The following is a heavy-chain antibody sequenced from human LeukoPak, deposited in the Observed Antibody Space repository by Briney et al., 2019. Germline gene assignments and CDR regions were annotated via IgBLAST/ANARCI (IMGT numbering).Heavy chain of an antibody. V-gene: IGHV4-59*01. CDR1: GGSISSYY. CDR3: AREGFPEYSTSWFY. D-gene: IGHD6-13*01. CDR2: IYYSGST. J-gene: IGHJ4*02. Sequence: PSETLSLTCAVSGGSISSYYWSWIRQPPGKGLEWIGYIYYSGSTNYNPSLKSRVTISVDTSKNQFSLKLSSVTAADTAVYYCAREGFPEYSTSWFYWGQGTLVTVSS.